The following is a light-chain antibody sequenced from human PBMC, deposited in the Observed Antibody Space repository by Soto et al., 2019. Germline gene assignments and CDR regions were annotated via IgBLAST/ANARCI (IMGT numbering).Light chain of an antibody. CDR1: QGIGRY. V-gene: IGKV3-11*01. CDR3: QQRSNRPIT. J-gene: IGKJ3*01. CDR2: DAS. Sequence: EIVLTQSPGPLSLYPGESATLSCRASQGIGRYLAWFQQKPGQAPRLLIYDASTRATGIPARFSGSGSGTDFTLTISSPEPEDLAVYYCQQRSNRPITFGPGTKVEIK.